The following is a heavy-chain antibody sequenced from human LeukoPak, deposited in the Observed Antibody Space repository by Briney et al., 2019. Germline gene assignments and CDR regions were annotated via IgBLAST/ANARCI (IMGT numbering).Heavy chain of an antibody. CDR1: GYTFTGYY. D-gene: IGHD2-2*01. CDR3: ARDGAVPAAITSGFYYYYYMDV. Sequence: ASVKVSCKASGYTFTGYYMHWVRQAPGQGLEWMGWINPNSGGTNYAQKFQGRVTMTRDTSISTACMELSRLRSDDTAVYYCARDGAVPAAITSGFYYYYYMDVWGKGTTVTVSS. V-gene: IGHV1-2*02. CDR2: INPNSGGT. J-gene: IGHJ6*03.